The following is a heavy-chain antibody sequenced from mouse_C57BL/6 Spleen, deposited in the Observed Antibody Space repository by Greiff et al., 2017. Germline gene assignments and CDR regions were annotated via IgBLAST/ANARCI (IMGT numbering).Heavy chain of an antibody. CDR1: DSEVFPIAY. V-gene: IGHV15-2*01. Sequence: QVQLQQSGSELRSPGSSVKLSCKDFDSEVFPIAYMSWVRQKPGHGFEWIGGILPSIGRTIYGEKFEDKATLDADTLSNTAYLELNSLTSEDSAIYYCARSYYYGSSYVVWYFDVWGTGTTVTVSS. CDR2: ILPSIGRT. D-gene: IGHD1-1*01. CDR3: ARSYYYGSSYVVWYFDV. J-gene: IGHJ1*03.